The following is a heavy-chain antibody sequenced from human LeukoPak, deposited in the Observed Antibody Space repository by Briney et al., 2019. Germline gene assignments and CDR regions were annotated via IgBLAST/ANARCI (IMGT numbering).Heavy chain of an antibody. Sequence: SETLSLTCAVSGGSTSSDYWSWIRQSPGKGLEWVGYVYSSGDTGKNPSLKSRVTILLVTSKNQCSLKLTSVSAADTAVYYCARLKLGAYFDLWGRGTLVTVSS. J-gene: IGHJ2*01. CDR1: GGSTSSDY. V-gene: IGHV4-59*08. CDR2: VYSSGDT. D-gene: IGHD3-16*01. CDR3: ARLKLGAYFDL.